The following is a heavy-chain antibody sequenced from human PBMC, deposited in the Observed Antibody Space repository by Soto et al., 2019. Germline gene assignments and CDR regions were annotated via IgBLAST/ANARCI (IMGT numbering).Heavy chain of an antibody. D-gene: IGHD3-10*01. Sequence: EVQLLESGGGLVQPGGSLRLSCAASGFTFSSYAMSWVRQAPGKGLEWVSAISGSGGSTYYADSVKGRFTISRDNSKNTLYLQMNSLRAEDTAVYYCAKDLYGYYYGSGSPNWFDPRGQGTLVTVSS. V-gene: IGHV3-23*01. J-gene: IGHJ5*02. CDR2: ISGSGGST. CDR3: AKDLYGYYYGSGSPNWFDP. CDR1: GFTFSSYA.